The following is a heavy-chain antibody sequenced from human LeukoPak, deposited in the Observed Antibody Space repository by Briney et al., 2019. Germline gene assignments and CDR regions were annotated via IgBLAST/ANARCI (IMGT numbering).Heavy chain of an antibody. D-gene: IGHD2-21*02. CDR2: IYHSGST. CDR1: GGSISSSNW. CDR3: ARVAGFVVVVTTTDAFDI. V-gene: IGHV4-4*02. Sequence: SETLSLTCAVSGGSISSSNWWSWVRQPPGKGLEWIGEIYHSGSTNYNPSLKSRVTISVDKSKNQFSLKLSSVTAADTAVYYCARVAGFVVVVTTTDAFDIWGQGTMVTVSS. J-gene: IGHJ3*02.